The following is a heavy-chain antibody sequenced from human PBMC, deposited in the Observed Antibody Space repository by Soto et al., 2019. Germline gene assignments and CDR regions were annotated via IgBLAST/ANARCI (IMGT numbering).Heavy chain of an antibody. J-gene: IGHJ6*02. V-gene: IGHV3-30*18. CDR2: ISYDGSNK. CDR1: GFTFSSYG. D-gene: IGHD3-22*01. Sequence: GGSLRLSCAASGFTFSSYGMHWVRQAPAKGLEWVPVISYDGSNKYYADSVKGRFTISRDNSKNTLYLQMNSLRAEDTAVYYCAKASVVAPPHYYYGMDVWGQGTTVTVS. CDR3: AKASVVAPPHYYYGMDV.